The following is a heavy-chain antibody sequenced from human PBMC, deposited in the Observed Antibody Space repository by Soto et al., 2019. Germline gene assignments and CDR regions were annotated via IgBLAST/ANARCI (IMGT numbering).Heavy chain of an antibody. CDR3: AVLLRYFDWPQGYFDY. CDR2: IIPIFGTA. Sequence: SVKVSCKASGGTFSSYAISWVRQAPGQGLEWMGGIIPIFGTANYAQKFQGRVTIAADESTSTAYMELSSLRSEDTAVYYCAVLLRYFDWPQGYFDYWGQGTLVTVSS. V-gene: IGHV1-69*13. CDR1: GGTFSSYA. J-gene: IGHJ4*02. D-gene: IGHD3-9*01.